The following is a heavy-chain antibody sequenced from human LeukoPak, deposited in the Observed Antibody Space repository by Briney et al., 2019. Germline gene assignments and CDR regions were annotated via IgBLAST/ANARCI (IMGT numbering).Heavy chain of an antibody. CDR1: GGTFSSYA. D-gene: IGHD3-9*01. CDR3: ARGCYDILTGYCPFDP. J-gene: IGHJ5*02. Sequence: SVKVSCKASGGTFSSYAISWVRQAPGQGLEWMGGIIPIFGTANYAQKFQGRVTITADESTSTAYMELSSLRSEDTAVYYCARGCYDILTGYCPFDPRGQGTLVTVSS. V-gene: IGHV1-69*13. CDR2: IIPIFGTA.